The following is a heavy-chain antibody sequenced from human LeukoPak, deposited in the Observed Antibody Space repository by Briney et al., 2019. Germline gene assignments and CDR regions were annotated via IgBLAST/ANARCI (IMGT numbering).Heavy chain of an antibody. D-gene: IGHD3-10*01. Sequence: GGSLRLSCEGSGFSLSAYNMNWVRQAPGKGLESVSYISSSSATIFYADSVRGRFTISRDNSKNTLYLQMNSLRADDTAVYYCARQREYYFDYWGQGTLVTVSS. CDR2: ISSSSATI. J-gene: IGHJ4*02. CDR3: ARQREYYFDY. CDR1: GFSLSAYN. V-gene: IGHV3-48*01.